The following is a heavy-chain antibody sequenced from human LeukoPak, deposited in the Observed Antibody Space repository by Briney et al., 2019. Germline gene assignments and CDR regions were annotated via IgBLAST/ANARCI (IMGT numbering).Heavy chain of an antibody. CDR1: GGSIISSNYY. D-gene: IGHD3-3*01. V-gene: IGHV4-39*01. CDR3: ASTLRFLPYRRFDY. CDR2: IYQSGSGSS. Sequence: SETLSLTCSVSGGSIISSNYYWGWIRQPPGKGLEWIGSIYQSGSGSSYYNPSLKSRVTISGDTSKNQFSLRLNSVTATDTALYYCASTLRFLPYRRFDYWGQGILVTVPS. J-gene: IGHJ4*02.